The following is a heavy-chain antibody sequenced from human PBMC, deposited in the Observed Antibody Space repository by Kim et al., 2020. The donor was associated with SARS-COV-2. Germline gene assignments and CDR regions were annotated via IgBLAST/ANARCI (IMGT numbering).Heavy chain of an antibody. CDR3: ATTGYSSGWYPT. V-gene: IGHV4-39*01. D-gene: IGHD6-19*01. J-gene: IGHJ5*02. Sequence: YYNTYLKSRVTISVDTSKDQVSLKLSSVTAADTAVYYCATTGYSSGWYPTWGQGTLVTVSS.